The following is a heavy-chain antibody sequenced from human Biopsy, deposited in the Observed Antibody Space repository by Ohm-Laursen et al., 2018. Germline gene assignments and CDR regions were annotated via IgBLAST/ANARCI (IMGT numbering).Heavy chain of an antibody. CDR1: GFTFDDNA. CDR3: AKDALSTVTYAFDM. V-gene: IGHV3-9*01. J-gene: IGHJ3*02. CDR2: ISWNSGIK. D-gene: IGHD4-17*01. Sequence: SLRLSCTASGFTFDDNAMHWVRQAPGKGLEWVSGISWNSGIKDYADSVKGRFAISRDNAKNSLYLQMNSLRVEDTALYYCAKDALSTVTYAFDMWGQGTMVTV.